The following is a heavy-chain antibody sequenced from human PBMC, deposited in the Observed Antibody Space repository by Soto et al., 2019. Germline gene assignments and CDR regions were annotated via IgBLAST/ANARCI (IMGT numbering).Heavy chain of an antibody. CDR3: ENRYGNGTFDYFEN. J-gene: IGHJ4*02. Sequence: QVQLVQSGAEVKKPGSSVKISCKASGGTFTDFTISWVRQAPGQGLEWMGRIIPILGASNYARKFQDRVTITADKPTTKAYLELTSLRSEDTAVYYCENRYGNGTFDYFENWGQGTQVTVSS. CDR1: GGTFTDFT. CDR2: IIPILGAS. D-gene: IGHD1-7*01. V-gene: IGHV1-69*08.